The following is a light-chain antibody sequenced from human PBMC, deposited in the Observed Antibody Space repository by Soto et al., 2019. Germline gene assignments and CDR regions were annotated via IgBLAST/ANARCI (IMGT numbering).Light chain of an antibody. CDR3: CSFSGIYL. J-gene: IGLJ1*01. Sequence: QSVLTQPRSVSGTPGQSGTITCTGTSRDVGVYNYVSWYQQHPGKAPKLMIYDVSKRPSGVPDRFSGSKSGNTASLTISGMQADGAADYYCCSFSGIYLFVTGTMVTVL. CDR1: SRDVGVYNY. V-gene: IGLV2-11*01. CDR2: DVS.